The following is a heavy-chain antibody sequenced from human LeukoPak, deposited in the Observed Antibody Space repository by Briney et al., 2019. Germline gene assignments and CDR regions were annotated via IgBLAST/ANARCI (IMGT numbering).Heavy chain of an antibody. J-gene: IGHJ6*02. V-gene: IGHV3-21*01. CDR2: ISSSSSYI. CDR1: GFTFISYS. D-gene: IGHD6-13*01. CDR3: ARDLIAAAGYYYYGMDV. Sequence: GSLRLSCAASGFTFISYSMNWVRPAPGKGLEWVSSISSSSSYIYYADSVKGRFTISRDNAKNSLYLQMNSLRAEDTAVYYSARDLIAAAGYYYYGMDVWGQRTTVTVSS.